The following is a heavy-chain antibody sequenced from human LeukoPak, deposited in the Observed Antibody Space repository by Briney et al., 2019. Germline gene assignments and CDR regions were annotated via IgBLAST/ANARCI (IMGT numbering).Heavy chain of an antibody. J-gene: IGHJ4*02. D-gene: IGHD3-22*01. CDR2: ISYDGSNK. Sequence: GGSLRLSCAASGFTFSSYAMHWVRQAPGKGLEWVAVISYDGSNKYYADSVKGRFTISRDNSKNTLYLQMNSLRAEDTAVYYCARDRGTYDSSLEDYWGQGTLVTVSS. V-gene: IGHV3-30-3*01. CDR1: GFTFSSYA. CDR3: ARDRGTYDSSLEDY.